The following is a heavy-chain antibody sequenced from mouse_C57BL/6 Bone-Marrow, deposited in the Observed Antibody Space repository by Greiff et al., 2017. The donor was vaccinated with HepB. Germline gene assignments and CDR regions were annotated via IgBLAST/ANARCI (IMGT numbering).Heavy chain of an antibody. Sequence: EVQRVESGGGLVKPGGSLKLSCAASGFTFSSYAMSWVRQTPEKRLEWVATISDGGSYTYYPDNVKGRFTISRDNAKNNLYLQMSHLKSEDTAMYYCARDQVLWYRFAYWGQGTRVTVSA. V-gene: IGHV5-4*01. CDR2: ISDGGSYT. J-gene: IGHJ3*01. CDR1: GFTFSSYA. CDR3: ARDQVLWYRFAY. D-gene: IGHD2-1*01.